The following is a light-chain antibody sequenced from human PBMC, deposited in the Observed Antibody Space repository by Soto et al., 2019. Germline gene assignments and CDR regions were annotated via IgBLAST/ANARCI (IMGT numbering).Light chain of an antibody. CDR3: QSYNSISFVV. Sequence: FMLTQPRSVSGSPGKTVTISCTRSSGSIASNSVQWHQQRPGSAPTTVIYKDDQRPSGVPDRFSGSIDSSSNSASLTISGLKTEDEADYFCQSYNSISFVVFGGGTKLTVL. V-gene: IGLV6-57*04. CDR2: KDD. J-gene: IGLJ2*01. CDR1: SGSIASNS.